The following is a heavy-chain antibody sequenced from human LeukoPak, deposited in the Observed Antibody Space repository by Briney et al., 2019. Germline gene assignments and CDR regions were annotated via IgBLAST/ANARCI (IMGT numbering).Heavy chain of an antibody. Sequence: SGGSLRLSCAASGFTFMRYAMSWVRQAPGKGLEWVSAISGSGGSTYYADSVKGRFTISRDNSKNTLYLQMNSLRAEDTAVYYCAKGMGGYDLGCNDYWGQGTLVTVSS. CDR3: AKGMGGYDLGCNDY. CDR1: GFTFMRYA. CDR2: ISGSGGST. D-gene: IGHD5-12*01. V-gene: IGHV3-23*01. J-gene: IGHJ4*02.